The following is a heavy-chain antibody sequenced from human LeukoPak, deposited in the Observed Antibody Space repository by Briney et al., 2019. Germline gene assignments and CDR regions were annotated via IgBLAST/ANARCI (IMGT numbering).Heavy chain of an antibody. Sequence: GGSLRLSCAASGFTFSDYYMGWIRQAPGKGLEWVSYISSSSSYTNYADSVKGRFTISRDNAKNSLYLQMNSLRAEDTAVYYCARDFRYCSSTSCYGGWFDPWGQGTLVTVSS. CDR1: GFTFSDYY. CDR2: ISSSSSYT. V-gene: IGHV3-11*06. D-gene: IGHD2-2*01. J-gene: IGHJ5*02. CDR3: ARDFRYCSSTSCYGGWFDP.